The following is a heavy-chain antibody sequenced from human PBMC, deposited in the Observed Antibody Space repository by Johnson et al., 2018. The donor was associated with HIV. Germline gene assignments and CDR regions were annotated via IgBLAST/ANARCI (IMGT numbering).Heavy chain of an antibody. CDR3: AKGASGSSGGAFDI. J-gene: IGHJ3*02. CDR2: ISSDGSKT. V-gene: IGHV3-30*18. D-gene: IGHD1-26*01. Sequence: QVQLVESGGVLVQPGKSLRLSCAASGFTFTKYGMHWVRQAPGKGLEWVAVISSDGSKTHYADSVKGRFIISRDSSKNTLYLHMNNVRAEDTALYYCAKGASGSSGGAFDIWGQGTMVTVSS. CDR1: GFTFTKYG.